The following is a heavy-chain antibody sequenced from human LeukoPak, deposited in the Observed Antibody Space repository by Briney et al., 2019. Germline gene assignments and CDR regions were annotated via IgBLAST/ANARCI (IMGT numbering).Heavy chain of an antibody. CDR2: ISVYNGNT. J-gene: IGHJ5*02. CDR1: GYTFTRNG. D-gene: IGHD3-16*02. Sequence: ASVKVSCKASGYTFTRNGISWVRQAPGQGLEWMGWISVYNGNTNYAEKLQGRVTMTTDTSTSTAYMELRSLRSEDTAVYYCARYDYVWGSYRYWFDPWGQGTLVTVSS. V-gene: IGHV1-18*01. CDR3: ARYDYVWGSYRYWFDP.